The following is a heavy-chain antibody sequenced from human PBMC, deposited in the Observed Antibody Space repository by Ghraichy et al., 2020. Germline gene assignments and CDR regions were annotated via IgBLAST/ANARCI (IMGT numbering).Heavy chain of an antibody. CDR1: GGSFSVYY. J-gene: IGHJ3*02. Sequence: GGSFSVYYWSWIRQPPGKGLEWIGEINHSGSTNYNPSLKSRLTMSVDTSNSQFSLKLSSVTAADTAVYFCARGAVVAGPDPDAYDIWGQGTKVIVSS. CDR3: ARGAVVAGPDPDAYDI. CDR2: INHSGST. D-gene: IGHD2-15*01. V-gene: IGHV4-34*01.